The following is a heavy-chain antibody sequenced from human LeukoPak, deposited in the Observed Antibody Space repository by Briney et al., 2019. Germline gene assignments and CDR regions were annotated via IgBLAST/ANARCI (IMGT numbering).Heavy chain of an antibody. CDR3: ARETYDSSGYWVDY. Sequence: GASVKVSCKASGYTFTGFFIHWVRQAPGQGLEWMGRIIPIFGTANYAQKFQGRVTITTDESTSTAYMELSSLRSEDTAVYYCARETYDSSGYWVDYWGQGTLVTVSS. D-gene: IGHD3-22*01. J-gene: IGHJ4*02. CDR2: IIPIFGTA. CDR1: GYTFTGFF. V-gene: IGHV1-69*05.